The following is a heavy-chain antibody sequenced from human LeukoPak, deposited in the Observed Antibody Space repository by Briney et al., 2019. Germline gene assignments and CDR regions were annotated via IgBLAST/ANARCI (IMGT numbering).Heavy chain of an antibody. V-gene: IGHV3-33*01. D-gene: IGHD6-19*01. CDR2: IWYDGSNK. Sequence: PGGSLRLSCAASGFTFSSYGMHWVRQAPGKGLEWVAVIWYDGSNKYYADSVKGRFTISRDNSKNTLYLQMNSLRAEDTAVYYCPRSSGIAVAGTIDYWGQGTLVTVSS. CDR3: PRSSGIAVAGTIDY. CDR1: GFTFSSYG. J-gene: IGHJ4*02.